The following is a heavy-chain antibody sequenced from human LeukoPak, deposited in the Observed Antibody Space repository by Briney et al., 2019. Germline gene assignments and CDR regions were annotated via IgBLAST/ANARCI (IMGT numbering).Heavy chain of an antibody. CDR2: IKQDGSEK. CDR1: GFTFSSYW. Sequence: GGSLRLSCAASGFTFSSYWMSWVRQAPGKGLEWVANIKQDGSEKYYVDSVKGRFTISRDNAKNSLYLQMNSLRAEDTAVYYCARENQYYDFWSGSLYYFDCWGQGTLVTVSS. V-gene: IGHV3-7*01. D-gene: IGHD3-3*01. J-gene: IGHJ4*02. CDR3: ARENQYYDFWSGSLYYFDC.